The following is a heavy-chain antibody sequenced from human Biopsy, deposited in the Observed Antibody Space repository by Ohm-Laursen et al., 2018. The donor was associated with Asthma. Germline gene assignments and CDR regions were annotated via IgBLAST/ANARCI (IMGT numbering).Heavy chain of an antibody. D-gene: IGHD6-19*01. CDR2: IWYDGSNK. CDR3: ARDREYSSGWYQPLFDY. J-gene: IGHJ4*02. CDR1: GVTFSSYG. Sequence: SLRLSCAASGVTFSSYGMHWVRQAPGKGLEWVAVIWYDGSNKYYADSVKGRFTISRDNSKNTLYLQMNSLRAEDTAVYYCARDREYSSGWYQPLFDYWGQGTLVTVSS. V-gene: IGHV3-33*01.